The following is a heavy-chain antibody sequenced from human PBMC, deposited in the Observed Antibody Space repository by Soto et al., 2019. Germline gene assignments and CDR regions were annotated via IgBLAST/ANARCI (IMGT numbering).Heavy chain of an antibody. V-gene: IGHV1-58*01. D-gene: IGHD4-17*01. J-gene: IGHJ4*02. Sequence: SVKVSCKASGFSFTSSSVQWVRQARGQRLEWIGWIVVGTGHTNYAQKFQERVTISTDMSTNTAYMEVNSLRFDDTAVYYCTAYLEGGEYGANSAFDYWGQGTLVTVSS. CDR3: TAYLEGGEYGANSAFDY. CDR2: IVVGTGHT. CDR1: GFSFTSSS.